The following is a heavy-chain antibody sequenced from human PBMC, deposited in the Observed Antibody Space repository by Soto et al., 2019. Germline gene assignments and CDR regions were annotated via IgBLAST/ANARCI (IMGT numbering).Heavy chain of an antibody. J-gene: IGHJ1*01. V-gene: IGHV3-7*03. CDR1: RFTFSTYW. CDR2: INHDGSDK. Sequence: EVQLVESGGGLVQPGGSLRLSCAAYRFTFSTYWMDWVRQAPGKGLEWVANINHDGSDKYYVDSVKGRFTISRDIAKNSVFLQMNSLRGEDTAMYYCGNMDGGWGQGTLVTVSS. CDR3: GNMDGG. D-gene: IGHD3-10*01.